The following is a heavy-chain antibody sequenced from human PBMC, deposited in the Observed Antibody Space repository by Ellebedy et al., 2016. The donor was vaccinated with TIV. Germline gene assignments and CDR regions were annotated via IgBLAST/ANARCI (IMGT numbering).Heavy chain of an antibody. V-gene: IGHV3-7*01. D-gene: IGHD4-17*01. CDR3: ATDGSYGDYLSPAHAFVM. Sequence: GGSLRLSCVSSGFSFRSYWMTWVRQAPGKGLEWVANINQGGSERHYVDSVKGRFTISRDNAKNSLYLEMNSLRAEDTAVYYCATDGSYGDYLSPAHAFVMWGQGTLVTVSS. J-gene: IGHJ3*02. CDR1: GFSFRSYW. CDR2: INQGGSER.